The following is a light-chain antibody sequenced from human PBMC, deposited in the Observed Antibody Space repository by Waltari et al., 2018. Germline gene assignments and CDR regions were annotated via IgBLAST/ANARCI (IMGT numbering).Light chain of an antibody. V-gene: IGKV3-20*01. Sequence: EVVLTQSPGTLSLSPGEKATLSCRASQSVSSASLVWYQQKPGQAPRLLNYGASNRATGIPDRFSGSGSGTDFTLTISRLEPEDFVVYYCQQNGRSYWTFGQGTKVEIK. CDR1: QSVSSAS. CDR3: QQNGRSYWT. CDR2: GAS. J-gene: IGKJ1*01.